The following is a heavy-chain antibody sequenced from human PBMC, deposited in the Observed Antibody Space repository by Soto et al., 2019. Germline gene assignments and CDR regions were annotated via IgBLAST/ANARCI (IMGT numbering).Heavy chain of an antibody. CDR3: ARRDTSGFLRYFDN. Sequence: QMQLVQSGAEAKKPGSSVKVSCKASGGTLSSFINYPINWVRQAPGQGLEWMGGIVPNVGTVNYAQKFQGRVTITADKSTGTAYMEVSSLRSEYTALYYCARRDTSGFLRYFDNWGQGTLVTVSS. V-gene: IGHV1-69*06. CDR1: GGTLSSFINYP. J-gene: IGHJ4*02. D-gene: IGHD3-3*01. CDR2: IVPNVGTV.